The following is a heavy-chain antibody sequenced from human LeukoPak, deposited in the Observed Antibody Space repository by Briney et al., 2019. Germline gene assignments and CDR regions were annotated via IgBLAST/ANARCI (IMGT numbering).Heavy chain of an antibody. D-gene: IGHD6-6*01. CDR2: IDHTGST. V-gene: IGHV4-61*10. J-gene: IGHJ6*03. Sequence: SETLSLTSTVSGGSISSGSYFWNWIRQPAGKGLEWIGYIDHTGSTNYNPSLNSRVTISRDMSKNHFSLELSSVTAADTAVYFCARGRVSSSSSSSTYYYYFYIDVWGKGTTVTVSS. CDR3: ARGRVSSSSSSSTYYYYFYIDV. CDR1: GGSISSGSYF.